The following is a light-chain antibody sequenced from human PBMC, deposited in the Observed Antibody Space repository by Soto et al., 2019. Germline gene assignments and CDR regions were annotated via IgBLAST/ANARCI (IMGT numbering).Light chain of an antibody. CDR2: DAS. CDR3: QRRSNSWT. J-gene: IGKJ1*01. Sequence: IVLTQSPATLSLSPGERATLSCRANQSVSNSLAWYQQKPGQAPRLLIYDASTRATVIPARFSRSGSGTDFTLTISSLEPEDIAVYYCQRRSNSWTFGQGTKVEIK. V-gene: IGKV3-11*01. CDR1: QSVSNS.